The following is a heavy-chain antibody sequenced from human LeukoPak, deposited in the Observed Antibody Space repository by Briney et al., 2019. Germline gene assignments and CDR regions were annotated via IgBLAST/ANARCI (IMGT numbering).Heavy chain of an antibody. J-gene: IGHJ4*02. D-gene: IGHD2-8*01. CDR1: GFTFGDYA. V-gene: IGHV3-49*03. Sequence: GGSLRLSCTASGFTFGDYAMSWFRQAPGKGLEWVGFIRSKAYGGTTEYAASVKGRFTISRDDSKSIAYLQMNSLKTEDTAVYYCTRTVGYCTNGVCYYDYWGQGTLVTVSS. CDR2: IRSKAYGGTT. CDR3: TRTVGYCTNGVCYYDY.